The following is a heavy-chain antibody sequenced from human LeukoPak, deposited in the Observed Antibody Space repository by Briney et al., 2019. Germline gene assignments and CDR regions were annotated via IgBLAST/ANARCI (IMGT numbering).Heavy chain of an antibody. Sequence: GGSLRLSCAASGFTFSSYAMHWVRQAPGKGLEWVAVISYDGSNKYYADSVKGRFTISRDNSKNTLYLQMNSLRAEDTAVYYCARDQPRLTGGFDYWGQGTLDTVSS. J-gene: IGHJ4*02. V-gene: IGHV3-30-3*01. CDR1: GFTFSSYA. CDR2: ISYDGSNK. CDR3: ARDQPRLTGGFDY. D-gene: IGHD6-19*01.